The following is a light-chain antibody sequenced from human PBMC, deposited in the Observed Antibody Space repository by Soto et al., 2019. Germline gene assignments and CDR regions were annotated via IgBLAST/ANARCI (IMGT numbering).Light chain of an antibody. J-gene: IGLJ3*02. V-gene: IGLV1-40*01. CDR1: SSNIGAGYD. Sequence: QSVLTQPPSVSGGPGQRVTISCIGSSSNIGAGYDVHWYQQLPGRAPKLLISRNSNRPSGVPDRFSASKSGASASLTITGLQPEDEADYYCQSYDTSVNGLFGGGTKLTVL. CDR2: RNS. CDR3: QSYDTSVNGL.